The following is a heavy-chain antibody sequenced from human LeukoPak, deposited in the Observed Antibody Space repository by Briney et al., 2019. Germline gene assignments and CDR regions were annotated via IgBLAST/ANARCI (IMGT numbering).Heavy chain of an antibody. J-gene: IGHJ4*02. CDR3: ARDLLAVAGTALRDY. CDR1: GGTFSSYA. D-gene: IGHD6-19*01. CDR2: IIPILGIA. Sequence: GASVTVSCKASGGTFSSYAISWVRQAPGQGLEWMGRIIPILGIANYAQKFQGRVTITADKSTSTAYMELSSLRSEDTVVYYCARDLLAVAGTALRDYWGQGTLVTVSS. V-gene: IGHV1-69*04.